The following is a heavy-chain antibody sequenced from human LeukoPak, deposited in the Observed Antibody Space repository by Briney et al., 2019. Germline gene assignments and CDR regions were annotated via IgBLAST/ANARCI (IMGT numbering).Heavy chain of an antibody. J-gene: IGHJ4*02. Sequence: GGSLRLSCAASGFIFSGYGMHWVRRAPGKGLQWVTFIRYEGSNKYYADSVKGRFTISRDNSKNTLYLQMNGLRVEDTAVYYCAKESDVAAAGIDYWGQGTLVTVSS. D-gene: IGHD6-13*01. CDR1: GFIFSGYG. CDR2: IRYEGSNK. V-gene: IGHV3-30*02. CDR3: AKESDVAAAGIDY.